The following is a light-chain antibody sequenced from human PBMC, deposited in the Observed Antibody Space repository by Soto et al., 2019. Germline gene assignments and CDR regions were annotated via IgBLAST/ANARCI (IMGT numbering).Light chain of an antibody. CDR1: SSDVGGYNY. V-gene: IGLV2-8*01. CDR2: EVN. Sequence: QSALTQPPSASGSPGQTVTISCTGTSSDVGGYNYVSWYQQHPGKAPKLMIYEVNKRPSGVPDRFSGSKSGNTASLTASGLQAEDEADYYCKSYEGSTIYVFGTGPKLTVL. CDR3: KSYEGSTIYV. J-gene: IGLJ1*01.